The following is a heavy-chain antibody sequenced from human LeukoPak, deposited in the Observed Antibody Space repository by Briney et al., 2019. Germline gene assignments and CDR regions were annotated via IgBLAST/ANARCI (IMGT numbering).Heavy chain of an antibody. D-gene: IGHD3-10*01. Sequence: PSETLSLTCTVSGYSISSGNFWGWIRQPPGKGLEWIGSIYHSGSTYYSPSLKSRVTISVDTSKNQFSLKLSSVTAADTAVYYCARGARKKYYYGSGSHGNWFDPWGQGTLVTVSS. CDR3: ARGARKKYYYGSGSHGNWFDP. V-gene: IGHV4-38-2*02. CDR2: IYHSGST. J-gene: IGHJ5*02. CDR1: GYSISSGNF.